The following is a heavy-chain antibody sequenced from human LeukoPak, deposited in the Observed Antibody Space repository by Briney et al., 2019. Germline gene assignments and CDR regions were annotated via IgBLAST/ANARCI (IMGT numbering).Heavy chain of an antibody. V-gene: IGHV4-59*01. J-gene: IGHJ6*03. D-gene: IGHD3-22*01. CDR3: ARGSYYSDSSGYSTYHYYYVDV. CDR2: IYYSGST. Sequence: PSETLSLTCTVSGGSISSYYWNWIRQPPGEGLEWIGYIYYSGSTNYNPSLKSRVTISVDTSKNQFSLRLSSVTAADAAVYFCARGSYYSDSSGYSTYHYYYVDVWGKGTTVTVSS. CDR1: GGSISSYY.